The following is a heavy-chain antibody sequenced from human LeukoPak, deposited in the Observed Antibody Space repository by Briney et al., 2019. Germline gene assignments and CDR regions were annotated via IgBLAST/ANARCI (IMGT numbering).Heavy chain of an antibody. CDR1: GGSISRGGYS. V-gene: IGHV4-30-2*01. CDR3: ARSGGPDLGYCSSTSCCGLDP. CDR2: IYHSGST. J-gene: IGHJ5*02. Sequence: AQTLSHTCSVTGGSISRGGYSWSWIREPPEKGLEWIGYIYHSGSTYYNPSLKSRVTISVDRSKNQFSLKLSSVTAADTAVYYCARSGGPDLGYCSSTSCCGLDPWGQGTLVTVSS. D-gene: IGHD2-2*01.